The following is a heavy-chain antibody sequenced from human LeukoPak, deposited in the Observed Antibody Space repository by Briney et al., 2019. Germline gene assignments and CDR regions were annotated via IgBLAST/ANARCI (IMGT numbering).Heavy chain of an antibody. D-gene: IGHD5-24*01. V-gene: IGHV4-34*01. Sequence: SETPSLTCAVYGGSFSGYYWTWIRQPPGKGLDWIGEINHSGSTSYNPSLKSRVTMSVDTSENQFSLKLSSVTAADTAVYYCARYRGGGYNYLDYWGQGTLVTVSS. J-gene: IGHJ4*02. CDR2: INHSGST. CDR1: GGSFSGYY. CDR3: ARYRGGGYNYLDY.